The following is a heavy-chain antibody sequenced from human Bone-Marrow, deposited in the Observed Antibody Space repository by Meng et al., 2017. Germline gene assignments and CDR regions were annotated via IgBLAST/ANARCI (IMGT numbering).Heavy chain of an antibody. V-gene: IGHV3-15*01. CDR1: GFYFSNAW. Sequence: EVHLVVVGGYLVTPGGSLRLSCAASGFYFSNAWMSWVRQAPGKGLEWVGRIKSNTDGGTTDYAAPVKGRFTISRDDSKNTVYLQMNSLKTEDTAVYYCSGHIDYWGQGTLVTVSS. D-gene: IGHD5-12*01. J-gene: IGHJ4*02. CDR2: IKSNTDGGTT. CDR3: SGHIDY.